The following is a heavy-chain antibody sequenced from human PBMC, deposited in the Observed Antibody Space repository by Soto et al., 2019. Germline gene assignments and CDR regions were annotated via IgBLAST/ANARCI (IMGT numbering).Heavy chain of an antibody. CDR2: INPNSGGT. J-gene: IGHJ6*02. CDR1: GYTFTGYY. V-gene: IGHV1-2*04. CDR3: ARDTESALYYYYGMDV. Sequence: QVQLVQSGAEVKKPGASVKVSCKSSGYTFTGYYMHWVRQAPRQGLELMGWINPNSGGTNYAQKFQGWVTMTRDTSISTAYMELSRLRSDDTAVYYCARDTESALYYYYGMDVWGQGTTVTVSS.